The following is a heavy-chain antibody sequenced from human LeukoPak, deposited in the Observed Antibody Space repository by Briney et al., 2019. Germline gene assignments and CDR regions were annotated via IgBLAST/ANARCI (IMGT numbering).Heavy chain of an antibody. CDR2: IIPIFGTA. J-gene: IGHJ4*02. Sequence: GASVKVSCKASGGTFSSYAISWVRQAPGQGLEWMGGIIPIFGTANYAQKFQGRVTTTTDESTSTAYMELSSLRSEDTAVYYCARAPLAAAGTFDYWGQGTLVTVSS. CDR1: GGTFSSYA. D-gene: IGHD6-13*01. V-gene: IGHV1-69*05. CDR3: ARAPLAAAGTFDY.